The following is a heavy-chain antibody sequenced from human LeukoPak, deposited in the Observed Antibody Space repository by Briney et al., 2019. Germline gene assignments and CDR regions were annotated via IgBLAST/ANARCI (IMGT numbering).Heavy chain of an antibody. D-gene: IGHD6-19*01. J-gene: IGHJ6*03. CDR2: IRYDGSNK. CDR1: GFTFSSYG. V-gene: IGHV3-30*02. CDR3: AKVGSGSSGWNSYYYYYMDV. Sequence: GGSLRFSCAASGFTFSSYGMHWVRQAPGKGLEWVAFIRYDGSNKYYADSVKGRFTTSRDNSKNTLYLQMNSLRAEDTAVYYCAKVGSGSSGWNSYYYYYMDVWGKGTTVTISS.